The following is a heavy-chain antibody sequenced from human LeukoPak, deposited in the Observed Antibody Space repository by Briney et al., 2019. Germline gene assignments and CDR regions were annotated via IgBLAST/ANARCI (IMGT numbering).Heavy chain of an antibody. V-gene: IGHV1-46*01. D-gene: IGHD6-19*01. CDR3: ARFGLGDSSGRSNWFDP. J-gene: IGHJ5*02. Sequence: ASVKVSCKASGYTFTSYYMHWVRQAPGQGLEWMGIINPSGGSTSYAQKFQGRVTMTRDTSTSTVYMELSSLRSEDTAVYYCARFGLGDSSGRSNWFDPWGQGTLVTVSS. CDR1: GYTFTSYY. CDR2: INPSGGST.